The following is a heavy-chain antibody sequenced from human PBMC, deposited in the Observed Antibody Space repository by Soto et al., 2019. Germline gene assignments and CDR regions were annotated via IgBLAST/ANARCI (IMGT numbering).Heavy chain of an antibody. Sequence: GSLRLSCAASGFTFSSYAMSWVRQAPGKGLEWVSAISGSGGSTYYADSVKGRFTISRDNSKNTLYLQMNSLRAEDTAVYYCAKDPPYYYDSSSNPDYWGQGTLVTVSS. V-gene: IGHV3-23*01. D-gene: IGHD3-22*01. CDR2: ISGSGGST. CDR1: GFTFSSYA. J-gene: IGHJ4*02. CDR3: AKDPPYYYDSSSNPDY.